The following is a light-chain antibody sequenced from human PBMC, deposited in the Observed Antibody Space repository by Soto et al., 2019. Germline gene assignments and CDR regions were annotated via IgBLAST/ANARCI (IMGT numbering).Light chain of an antibody. CDR3: QLYTSFWT. V-gene: IGKV1-5*03. J-gene: IGKJ1*01. CDR2: KAS. Sequence: ILMSQSPSSLSASIGDRVKITCRASQDLGKWLAWYQQKPGKAPKLLIHKASTLSEGVPSRFSGFGSGTEYILTISYLQPDDFGIYFCQLYTSFWTFGQGTMVEIK. CDR1: QDLGKW.